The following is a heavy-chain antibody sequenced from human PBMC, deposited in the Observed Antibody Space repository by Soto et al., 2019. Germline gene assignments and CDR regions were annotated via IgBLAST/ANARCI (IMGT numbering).Heavy chain of an antibody. J-gene: IGHJ4*02. D-gene: IGHD6-13*01. CDR2: IGTTGDT. CDR3: ARARSGWYAAMDF. V-gene: IGHV3-13*01. CDR1: GFTFSDYD. Sequence: GGSLRLSCLVSGFTFSDYDMHRVRQEAGKALEWVGAIGTTGDTYSPDSMEGRFTISRENVKNSLYLHISSLRAGDTAVYFCARARSGWYAAMDFWGRGTLVTVSS.